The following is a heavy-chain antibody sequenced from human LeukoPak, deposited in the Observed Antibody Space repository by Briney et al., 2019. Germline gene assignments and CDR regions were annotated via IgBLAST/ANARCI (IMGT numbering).Heavy chain of an antibody. Sequence: SETLSLTCTVSSGSISSNYWNWIRQPPGKGLEWIGYIYYSGSTNYNPSLKSRVTISVDTSKNQFSLKLSSVTAADTAVYYCARDLGYGDPFDYWGQGTLVTVSS. D-gene: IGHD4-17*01. CDR1: SGSISSNY. CDR3: ARDLGYGDPFDY. CDR2: IYYSGST. J-gene: IGHJ4*02. V-gene: IGHV4-59*01.